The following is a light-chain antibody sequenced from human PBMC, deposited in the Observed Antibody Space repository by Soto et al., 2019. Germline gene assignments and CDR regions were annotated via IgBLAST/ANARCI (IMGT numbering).Light chain of an antibody. Sequence: EIQMTQSPPSVSASVGDRVTITCRASQDVGKWLAWYQKKPGKAPTILIHGASSLQSGVPPRYSGSGYGTDFNLTISRLQPEDFATYDCQQANSFTITFGQGTRLEIK. CDR1: QDVGKW. V-gene: IGKV1-12*01. CDR3: QQANSFTIT. J-gene: IGKJ5*01. CDR2: GAS.